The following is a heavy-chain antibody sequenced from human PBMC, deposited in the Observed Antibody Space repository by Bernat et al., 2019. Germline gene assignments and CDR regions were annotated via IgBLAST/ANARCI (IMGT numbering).Heavy chain of an antibody. J-gene: IGHJ5*02. CDR3: ATYYTGWGDRGS. V-gene: IGHV4-59*01. CDR2: VDYSGTT. CDR1: GGSISSNH. D-gene: IGHD3-3*01. Sequence: QVQLQESGPGLVKPSETLSLTCTVSGGSISSNHWSWIRQPPGKGLEWIGYVDYSGTTNSWNTNYNPSLNSRVTISRDTSRNQFSLHLSSVTAADTAVYYCATYYTGWGDRGSWGQGTLVTVSS.